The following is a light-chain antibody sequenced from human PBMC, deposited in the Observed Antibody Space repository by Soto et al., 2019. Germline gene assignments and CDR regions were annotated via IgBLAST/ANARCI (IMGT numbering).Light chain of an antibody. CDR3: QQYSSYSRYT. V-gene: IGKV1-5*03. CDR2: KAS. CDR1: QSISSW. Sequence: DIQMTQSPSTLSASVGDRVTITCRASQSISSWLAWYQQKPGKAPILLIYKASSLESGVPSRFSGSGSGTEFTLTIISLQPDDFATYYCQQYSSYSRYTFGQGNKLEIK. J-gene: IGKJ2*01.